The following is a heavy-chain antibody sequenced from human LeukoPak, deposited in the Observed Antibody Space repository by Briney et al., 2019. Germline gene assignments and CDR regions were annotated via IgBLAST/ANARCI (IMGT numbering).Heavy chain of an antibody. CDR2: ISGYSSNT. Sequence: GASVKVSCKAYGYTFMSHGITWVRQAPGQGLEWMGWISGYSSNTHYAQTLQGRVTMTTDTSTNTAYMELRSLISDDTAVYYCAREIALSRTGGGAFDIWGLGTMVTVSS. CDR3: AREIALSRTGGGAFDI. CDR1: GYTFMSHG. V-gene: IGHV1-18*01. D-gene: IGHD1-1*01. J-gene: IGHJ3*02.